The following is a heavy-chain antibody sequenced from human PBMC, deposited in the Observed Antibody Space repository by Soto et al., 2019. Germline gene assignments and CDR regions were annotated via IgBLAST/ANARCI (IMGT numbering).Heavy chain of an antibody. J-gene: IGHJ6*02. D-gene: IGHD3-9*01. V-gene: IGHV1-69*13. CDR2: IIPIFGTA. CDR3: ARCRYDILTGYYSYYYGMDV. Sequence: SVKVSCKASGGTFSSYAISWVRQAPGQGLEWMGGIIPIFGTANYAQKFQGRVTITADESTSTAYMELSSLRSEDTAVYYCARCRYDILTGYYSYYYGMDVWGQGTTVTVSS. CDR1: GGTFSSYA.